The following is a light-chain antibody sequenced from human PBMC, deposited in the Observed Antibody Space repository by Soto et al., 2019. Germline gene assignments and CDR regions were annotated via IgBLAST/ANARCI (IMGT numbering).Light chain of an antibody. CDR3: QQYNNYPVA. CDR2: KAS. J-gene: IGKJ1*01. V-gene: IGKV1-5*03. CDR1: QSISSW. Sequence: DIQMTQSPSTLSASVGDRVTITCRASQSISSWLAWYQQKPGKAPNLLIYKASSLESGVPSRFSGRGSGTEFTLTISSLQPDDSATYYRQQYNNYPVAFGQGTKVEIK.